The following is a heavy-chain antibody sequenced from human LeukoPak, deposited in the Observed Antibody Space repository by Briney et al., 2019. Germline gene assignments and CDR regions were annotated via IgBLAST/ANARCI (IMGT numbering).Heavy chain of an antibody. D-gene: IGHD3-22*01. Sequence: GRSLRLSCAASGFTFSSYSMNWVRQAPGKGLEWVSYISSSSSTIYYADSVKGRFTISRDNAKNSLYLQMNSLRDEDTAVYYCARAYDGGRVGFDIWGQGTMVTVSS. CDR1: GFTFSSYS. V-gene: IGHV3-48*02. CDR3: ARAYDGGRVGFDI. CDR2: ISSSSSTI. J-gene: IGHJ3*02.